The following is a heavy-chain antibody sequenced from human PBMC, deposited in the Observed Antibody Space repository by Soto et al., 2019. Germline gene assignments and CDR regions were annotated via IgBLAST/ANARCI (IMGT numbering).Heavy chain of an antibody. J-gene: IGHJ6*02. CDR3: ARDEFSDYYYYGMDV. V-gene: IGHV4-61*01. CDR1: GGSVSSGNYY. CDR2: ISYSGST. D-gene: IGHD3-10*01. Sequence: QVQLQESGPGLVKPSETLSLTCTVSGGSVSSGNYYWNWIRQPPGKGLEWIGYISYSGSTNYNPSLKSRVAISVDTSKNQFSLKLSSVTAADTAVYYCARDEFSDYYYYGMDVWDQGTTVTVSS.